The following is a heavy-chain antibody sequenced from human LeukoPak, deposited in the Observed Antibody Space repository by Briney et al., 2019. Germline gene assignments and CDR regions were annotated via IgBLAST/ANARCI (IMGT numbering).Heavy chain of an antibody. CDR2: LKQDGSEK. V-gene: IGHV3-7*01. J-gene: IGHJ4*02. CDR1: GFTFSSYW. CDR3: ATIEAVRFHY. Sequence: GSLRLSCAASGFTFSSYWMSWVRQAPGKGLEWVANLKQDGSEKYYLDSVKGRFTISRDNAKNSVYLQMNSLRGEDTAVYYCATIEAVRFHYWGQGTLVTVSS. D-gene: IGHD6-19*01.